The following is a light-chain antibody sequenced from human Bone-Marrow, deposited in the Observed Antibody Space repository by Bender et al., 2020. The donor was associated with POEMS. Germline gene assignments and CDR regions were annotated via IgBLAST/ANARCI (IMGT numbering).Light chain of an antibody. V-gene: IGLV2-8*01. CDR1: SSDVGGYNS. J-gene: IGLJ3*02. CDR3: QSYDNSLGGWV. CDR2: DVS. Sequence: QSALTQPPSASGSPGQSVTISCTGTSSDVGGYNSVSWYQQHAGKAPKLMIYDVSYRSPGVSDRFSGSKSGTSASLAITGLQAEDEGDYYCQSYDNSLGGWVFGGGTKLTVL.